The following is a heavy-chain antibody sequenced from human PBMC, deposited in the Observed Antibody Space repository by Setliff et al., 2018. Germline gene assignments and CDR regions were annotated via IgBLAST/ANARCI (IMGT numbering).Heavy chain of an antibody. Sequence: PSETLSLTCVVSGYSITNGYYWAWIRQPPGKGLEYIGHISHAVSASYSPSLKSRLSISADTSKNQFSLKLTSVTAADTAVYYCVRTQCTATSCFYLPYWGQGTVVTVSS. D-gene: IGHD2-2*01. J-gene: IGHJ4*02. V-gene: IGHV4-38-2*01. CDR1: GYSITNGYY. CDR3: VRTQCTATSCFYLPY. CDR2: ISHAVSA.